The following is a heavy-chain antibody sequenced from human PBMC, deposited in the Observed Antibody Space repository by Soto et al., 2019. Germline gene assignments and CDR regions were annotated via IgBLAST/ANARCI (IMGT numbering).Heavy chain of an antibody. CDR2: VSGDNDNR. CDR1: GYTFTSYG. D-gene: IGHD3-22*01. CDR3: ARDASSGYFDSSDYPTGFDY. Sequence: QIQLVQSGAEVKKPGASVKISCKASGYTFTSYGFSWVRQAPGQGLEWMGWVSGDNDNRHYAQRFQGRVTMTTDTSTSAAYMELRSLRSDDTAVYFCARDASSGYFDSSDYPTGFDYWGQGTLVTVSS. J-gene: IGHJ4*02. V-gene: IGHV1-18*01.